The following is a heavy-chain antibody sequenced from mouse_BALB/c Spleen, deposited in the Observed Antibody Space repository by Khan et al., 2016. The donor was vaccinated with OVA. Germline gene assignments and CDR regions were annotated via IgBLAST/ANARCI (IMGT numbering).Heavy chain of an antibody. V-gene: IGHV1-5*01. CDR2: IYPGNSDT. CDR3: TRLGYLFAY. D-gene: IGHD2-2*01. Sequence: VQLKQSGTVLARPGTSVKMSCKASGYTFTSYWMHWVKQRPGQGLEWIGAIYPGNSDTSYNQKFKGKAKLTAVTSTRTAYMELSSLTHEDSSVCYCTRLGYLFAYWGQGTLVTVSA. J-gene: IGHJ3*01. CDR1: GYTFTSYW.